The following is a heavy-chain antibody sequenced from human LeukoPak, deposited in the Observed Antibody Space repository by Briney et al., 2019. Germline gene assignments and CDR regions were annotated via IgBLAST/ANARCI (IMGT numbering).Heavy chain of an antibody. CDR1: GGSFSGFY. D-gene: IGHD5-24*01. CDR3: ARGAPGRDDGLDI. CDR2: ITHTGST. V-gene: IGHV4-34*01. Sequence: SETLSLTCTVFGGSFSGFYWTWLRQPPGRGLEWIGEITHTGSTNYNPSLMSRVTISVDTSKNQFSLTLSSVTAADTTVYYCARGAPGRDDGLDIWGQGTMVTVSS. J-gene: IGHJ3*02.